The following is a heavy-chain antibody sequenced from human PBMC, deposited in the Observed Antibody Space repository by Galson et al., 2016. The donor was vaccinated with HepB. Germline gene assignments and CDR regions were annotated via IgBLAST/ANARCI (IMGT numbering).Heavy chain of an antibody. J-gene: IGHJ6*02. Sequence: SETLSLTCSVSGDSIARSGFYWGWVRQTPGKGLEWIGSIYYGVSTDYSPALKSRLTISADTSRNQYSLNLRSATAADTAIYYCVRVSEVVRIAGMDVWGQGTTVTVS. CDR2: IYYGVST. V-gene: IGHV4-39*01. CDR1: GDSIARSGFY. D-gene: IGHD3-10*02. CDR3: VRVSEVVRIAGMDV.